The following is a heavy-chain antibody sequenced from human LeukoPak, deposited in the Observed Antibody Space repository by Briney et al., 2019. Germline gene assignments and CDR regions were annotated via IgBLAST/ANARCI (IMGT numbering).Heavy chain of an antibody. CDR1: GGSFSGYY. D-gene: IGHD3-22*01. CDR3: ARGLIYYYDTVGGNWFDP. V-gene: IGHV4-34*01. Sequence: SETLSLTCAVYGGSFSGYYWSWIRQPPGKGLEWIGEINHSGSTNYNPSLKSRVTISVDTSKNQFSLKLSSVTAADTAVYYCARGLIYYYDTVGGNWFDPWGQGTLVTVSS. CDR2: INHSGST. J-gene: IGHJ5*02.